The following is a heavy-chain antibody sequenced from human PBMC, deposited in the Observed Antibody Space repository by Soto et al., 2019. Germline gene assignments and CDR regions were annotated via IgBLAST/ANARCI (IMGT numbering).Heavy chain of an antibody. CDR2: IIPIFGTA. J-gene: IGHJ6*01. Sequence: GLEWKGGIIPIFGTANYAQKFQGRVTITADESTSTAYMELSSLRSEDTAVYYCARLILSARRRHYYYYFGIGVWGEAIMVTVYS. D-gene: IGHD6-6*01. V-gene: IGHV1-69*01. CDR3: ARLILSARRRHYYYYFGIGV.